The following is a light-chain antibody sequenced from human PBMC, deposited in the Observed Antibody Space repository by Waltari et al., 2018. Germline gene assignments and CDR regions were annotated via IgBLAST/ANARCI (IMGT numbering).Light chain of an antibody. Sequence: QSALTQPASVSGSPGQETTISCTGTSGDVGRNNLVSWYQQHPGKAPKLMIYEVGKRPSGISNRFSGSKSGNTASLTISGLQAEDEADYYCCSYAGAGTGVFGGGTKVTVL. V-gene: IGLV2-23*02. CDR2: EVG. CDR1: SGDVGRNNL. CDR3: CSYAGAGTGV. J-gene: IGLJ3*02.